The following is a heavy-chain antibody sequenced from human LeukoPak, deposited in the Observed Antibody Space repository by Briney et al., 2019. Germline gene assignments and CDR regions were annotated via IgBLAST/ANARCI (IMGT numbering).Heavy chain of an antibody. CDR2: IRYDGSNK. CDR1: GFTFSSYG. D-gene: IGHD3-10*01. V-gene: IGHV3-30*02. J-gene: IGHJ3*02. Sequence: GGSLRLSCAASGFTFSSYGMHWVRQAPGKGLEWVAFIRYDGSNKYYADSVKGRFTISRDNSKNTLYLQMNSLRAEGTAVYYCARVRGSGSFAFDIWGQGTMVTVSS. CDR3: ARVRGSGSFAFDI.